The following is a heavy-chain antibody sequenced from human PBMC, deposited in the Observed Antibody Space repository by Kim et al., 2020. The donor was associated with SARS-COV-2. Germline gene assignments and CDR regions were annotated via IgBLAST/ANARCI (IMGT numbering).Heavy chain of an antibody. J-gene: IGHJ4*02. CDR2: ISGSGGST. CDR1: GFTFSSYA. Sequence: GGSLRLSCAASGFTFSSYAMSWVRQAPGKGLEWVSAISGSGGSTYYADSVKGRFTISRDNSKNTLYLQMNSLRAEDTAVYYCAKGRASWDFWSGYPVSDYWGQGTLVTVSS. V-gene: IGHV3-23*01. CDR3: AKGRASWDFWSGYPVSDY. D-gene: IGHD3-3*01.